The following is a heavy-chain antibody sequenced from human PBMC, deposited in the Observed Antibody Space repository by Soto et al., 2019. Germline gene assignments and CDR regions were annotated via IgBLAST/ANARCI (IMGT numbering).Heavy chain of an antibody. V-gene: IGHV3-73*02. Sequence: EVQLVESGGGLVQPWGSLKLSCVSSGFTFSGSAMRWVRQASGRGLEWVGRIRTKPNNYATAYADSVKGRFTITRDDSTNTPYLQMNSLKTEGTALYYLPRDTSGIEGDTPDWGQGTVVPVSS. J-gene: IGHJ4*02. CDR2: IRTKPNNYAT. D-gene: IGHD1-26*01. CDR3: PRDTSGIEGDTPD. CDR1: GFTFSGSA.